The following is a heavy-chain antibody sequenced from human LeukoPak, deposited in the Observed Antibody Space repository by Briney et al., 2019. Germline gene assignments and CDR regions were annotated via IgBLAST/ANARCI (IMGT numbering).Heavy chain of an antibody. D-gene: IGHD7-27*01. J-gene: IGHJ4*02. CDR2: MSPNSGDT. CDR3: ARGPPNWGYDY. CDR1: GYTFTSYD. V-gene: IGHV1-8*01. Sequence: ASVKVSCKASGYTFTSYDFNWVRQATGQRPEWMGWMSPNSGDTGYAQKFQDRVTMTRNTSISTAYMELSSLGSDDTAVYYCARGPPNWGYDYWGPGTLVTVSS.